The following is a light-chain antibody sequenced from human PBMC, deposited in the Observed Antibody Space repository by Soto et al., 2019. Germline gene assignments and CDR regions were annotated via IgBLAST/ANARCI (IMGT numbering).Light chain of an antibody. CDR1: QNIDNK. CDR3: QQYHDTGT. V-gene: IGKV3-20*01. CDR2: GAS. J-gene: IGKJ1*01. Sequence: EIVLTQSPGTLSLSPGERATLSCRASQNIDNKLVWYQQKPGQAPRLLISGASSRATGIPDRFSGSGSGTDFTLTINRLEPEDFAVYYCQQYHDTGTFGQGTKVDIK.